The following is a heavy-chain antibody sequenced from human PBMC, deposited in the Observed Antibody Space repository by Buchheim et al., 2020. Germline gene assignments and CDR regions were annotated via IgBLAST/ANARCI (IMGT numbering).Heavy chain of an antibody. CDR2: IYYSGST. CDR3: ARGVGLAYGVYYGMDV. J-gene: IGHJ6*02. Sequence: QVQLQESGPGLVKPSETLSLTCTVSGGSISSYYWSWIRQPPGKGLEWIGYIYYSGSTNYNPSLKSRVTISVDTSKNQFSLKLSSVTAADTAVYYCARGVGLAYGVYYGMDVWGQGTT. D-gene: IGHD4-17*01. CDR1: GGSISSYY. V-gene: IGHV4-59*01.